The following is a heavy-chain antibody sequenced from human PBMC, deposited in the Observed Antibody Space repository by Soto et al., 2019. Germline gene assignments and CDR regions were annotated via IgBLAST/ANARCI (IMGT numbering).Heavy chain of an antibody. V-gene: IGHV4-34*01. CDR2: INHSGST. J-gene: IGHJ4*02. CDR1: GGSFSGYY. CDR3: ARGSSMLVVVQTDAPDKYYFDS. D-gene: IGHD2-8*02. Sequence: SETLSLTCAVYGGSFSGYYWTWIRQPPGKGLEWIGQINHSGSTNYNPSLRSRVTISVDTSKNQFSLKLSSVTAADTAVYYCARGSSMLVVVQTDAPDKYYFDSWGLGTLVTVSS.